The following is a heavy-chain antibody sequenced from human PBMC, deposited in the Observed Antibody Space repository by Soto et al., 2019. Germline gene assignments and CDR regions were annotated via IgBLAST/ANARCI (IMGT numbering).Heavy chain of an antibody. CDR2: MNPNSGNT. J-gene: IGHJ6*02. D-gene: IGHD4-17*01. V-gene: IGHV1-8*01. CDR3: ARAVYGDYVGRYYYYGMDV. Sequence: ASVKVSCKASGYTFTSYDINWVRQATGQGLEWMGWMNPNSGNTGYAQKFQGRVTMTRNTSISTAYMELSSLRSGDMAVYYCARAVYGDYVGRYYYYGMDVWGQGTTVTVSS. CDR1: GYTFTSYD.